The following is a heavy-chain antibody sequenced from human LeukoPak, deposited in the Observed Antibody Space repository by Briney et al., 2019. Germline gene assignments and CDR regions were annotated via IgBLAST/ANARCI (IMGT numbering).Heavy chain of an antibody. D-gene: IGHD6-19*01. CDR3: ARDYSGYSSGWYDY. CDR2: INPNSGGT. CDR1: GYTFTGYY. J-gene: IGHJ4*02. Sequence: ASVKVSCKASGYTFTGYYMHWVRQAPGQGLEWVGWINPNSGGTNYAQKFQGRVTMTRDTSISTAYMELSRLRSDDTAVYYCARDYSGYSSGWYDYWGQGTLVTVSS. V-gene: IGHV1-2*02.